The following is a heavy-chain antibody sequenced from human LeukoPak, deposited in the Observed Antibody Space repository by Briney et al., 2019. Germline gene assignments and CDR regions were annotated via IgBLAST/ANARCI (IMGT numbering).Heavy chain of an antibody. V-gene: IGHV5-51*01. CDR2: IYPGDSDT. CDR1: GYSFTSYW. Sequence: GESLKISYKGSGYSFTSYWIGWVRQMPGIGLEWMGIIYPGDSDTRYSPSFQGQVTISADKSISTAYLQWSSLQASDTAMYYCARQEDVVVPAAIVGWFDPWGQGTLVTVSS. J-gene: IGHJ5*02. CDR3: ARQEDVVVPAAIVGWFDP. D-gene: IGHD2-2*02.